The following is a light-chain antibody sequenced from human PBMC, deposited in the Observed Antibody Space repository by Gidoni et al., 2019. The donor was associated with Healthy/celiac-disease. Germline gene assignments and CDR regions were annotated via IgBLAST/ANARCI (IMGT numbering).Light chain of an antibody. CDR3: QQYSRYPYN. V-gene: IGKV1-5*03. Sequence: DIQMTQSPSTLSASVGDRVTITCRASESISNWLAWYQHRPGRAPRLMIYEGSNLESGVPSRFSGGGSGTEFTLTITSRQSDDFATYYCQQYSRYPYNLGQGTKLEIK. CDR1: ESISNW. J-gene: IGKJ2*01. CDR2: EGS.